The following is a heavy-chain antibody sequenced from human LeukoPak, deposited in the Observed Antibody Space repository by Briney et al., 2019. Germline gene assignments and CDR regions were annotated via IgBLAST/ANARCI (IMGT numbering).Heavy chain of an antibody. D-gene: IGHD4-17*01. Sequence: GRSLRLSCAASGFTFSSYGMHWVRQAPGKGLEWVAVISFDGSNKYYADSVKGRFTISRDNSKNTLFLQMNSLRAEDTAVFYCAKDRTRKYGDYWVDYWGQGTLVTVSS. CDR3: AKDRTRKYGDYWVDY. J-gene: IGHJ4*02. CDR2: ISFDGSNK. V-gene: IGHV3-30*18. CDR1: GFTFSSYG.